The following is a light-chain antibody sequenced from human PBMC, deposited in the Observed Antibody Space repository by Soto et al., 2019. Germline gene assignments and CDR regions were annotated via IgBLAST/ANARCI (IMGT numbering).Light chain of an antibody. V-gene: IGKV3-20*01. Sequence: EIVLTQSPGTLSLSPGGRATLSCRASQTVGNNYLDWYQQKPGQAPRLLIYGASSRATVIPDRFSGSGSGTDFTLTISRLEPEDFAVYYCRQSATSPRTFGQGTKVEIK. CDR2: GAS. CDR1: QTVGNNY. J-gene: IGKJ1*01. CDR3: RQSATSPRT.